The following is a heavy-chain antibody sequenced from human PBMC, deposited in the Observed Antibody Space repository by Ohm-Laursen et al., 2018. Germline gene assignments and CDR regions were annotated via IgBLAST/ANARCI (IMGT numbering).Heavy chain of an antibody. CDR3: AKPYYYDSGIYRYYFDY. J-gene: IGHJ4*02. Sequence: SLRLSCTASGFTFSRYGMHWVRQAPGKGLEWVAVIWYDGSNQYYADSVKGRFTISRDNSQNTLYLQMNSLRAEDTAVYYCAKPYYYDSGIYRYYFDYWGQGTLVTVSS. CDR2: IWYDGSNQ. V-gene: IGHV3-33*06. CDR1: GFTFSRYG. D-gene: IGHD3-10*01.